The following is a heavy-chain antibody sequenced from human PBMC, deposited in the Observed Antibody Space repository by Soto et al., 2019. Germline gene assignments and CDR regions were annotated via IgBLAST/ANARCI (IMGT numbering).Heavy chain of an antibody. CDR2: IIPIFGTA. CDR3: GSWLMEGGIDGNYYYGMDV. J-gene: IGHJ6*02. V-gene: IGHV1-69*13. Sequence: ASVKVSCKASGGTFTNYAFSWVRQAPGQGLDWLGGIIPIFGTADYAQKFQGRVTITADEPTSTVHMELSSLRSDDTAVYYCGSWLMEGGIDGNYYYGMDVWGQGTTVTVSS. CDR1: GGTFTNYA. D-gene: IGHD1-1*01.